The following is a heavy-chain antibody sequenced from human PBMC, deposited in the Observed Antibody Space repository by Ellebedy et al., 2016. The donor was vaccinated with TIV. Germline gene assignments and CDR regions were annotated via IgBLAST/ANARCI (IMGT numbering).Heavy chain of an antibody. D-gene: IGHD1-7*01. Sequence: SETLSLXXTVSGGSISSSGYYWSWIRQPPGKGLEWIGEINHSGSTNYNPSLKSRVTISVDTSKNQFSLKLSSVTAADTAVYYCARLITGTTWRVDWFNPWGQGTLVTVSS. CDR1: GGSISSSGYY. J-gene: IGHJ5*02. V-gene: IGHV4-39*07. CDR3: ARLITGTTWRVDWFNP. CDR2: INHSGST.